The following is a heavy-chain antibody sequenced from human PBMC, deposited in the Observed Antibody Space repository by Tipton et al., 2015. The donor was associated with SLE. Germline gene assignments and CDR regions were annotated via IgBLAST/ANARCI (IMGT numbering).Heavy chain of an antibody. J-gene: IGHJ6*03. CDR3: ARVIFVVVVAATRADYYMDV. CDR1: GGSISSGGYY. D-gene: IGHD2-15*01. V-gene: IGHV4-31*03. Sequence: TLSLTCTVSGGSISSGGYYWSWIRQHPGKGLEWIGYIYYSGSTYYNPSLKSRVTISVDTSKNQFSLKLSSVTAAGTAVYYCARVIFVVVVAATRADYYMDVWGKGTTVTVSS. CDR2: IYYSGST.